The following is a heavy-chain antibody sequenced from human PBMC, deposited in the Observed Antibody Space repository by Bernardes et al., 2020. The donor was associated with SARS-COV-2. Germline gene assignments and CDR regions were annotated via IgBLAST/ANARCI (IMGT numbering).Heavy chain of an antibody. J-gene: IGHJ4*02. CDR1: GFTFRDYT. CDR2: IWHDGSRE. Sequence: GGSLRLSCAASGFTFRDYTMHWVRQAPGKGLEWVAVIWHDGSREYYVDSVKGRFAISRDNSNNSLYLQMSSLRAEDTAVYYCARIDEVTGRDYWGQGTLVTVSS. D-gene: IGHD6-19*01. V-gene: IGHV3-33*01. CDR3: ARIDEVTGRDY.